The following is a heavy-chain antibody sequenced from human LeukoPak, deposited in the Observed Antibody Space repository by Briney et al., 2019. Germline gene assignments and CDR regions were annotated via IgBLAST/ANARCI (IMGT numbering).Heavy chain of an antibody. CDR3: ARRPNFWSGYSYAFDI. J-gene: IGHJ3*02. D-gene: IGHD3-3*01. Sequence: SVKVSCKASGGTFSSYAISWVRQAPGQGLEWMGGIIPIFGTANYAQKFQGRVTITADESTSTAYMELSSLRSENTAVYYCARRPNFWSGYSYAFDIWGQGTMVTVSS. V-gene: IGHV1-69*13. CDR1: GGTFSSYA. CDR2: IIPIFGTA.